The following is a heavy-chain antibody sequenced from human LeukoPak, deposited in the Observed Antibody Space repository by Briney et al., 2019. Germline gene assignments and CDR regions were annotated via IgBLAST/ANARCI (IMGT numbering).Heavy chain of an antibody. Sequence: ASVKVSCKASGHTFTGYYMNWVRQAPGQGPEWMGWINPNSGGTSYAHKFQGRVTMTRDTSISTAYMELSRLTSDDTAVYYCARESVGYETRGRPYYFGMDVWGLGTTVTVSS. D-gene: IGHD6-13*01. CDR1: GHTFTGYY. V-gene: IGHV1-2*02. J-gene: IGHJ6*02. CDR2: INPNSGGT. CDR3: ARESVGYETRGRPYYFGMDV.